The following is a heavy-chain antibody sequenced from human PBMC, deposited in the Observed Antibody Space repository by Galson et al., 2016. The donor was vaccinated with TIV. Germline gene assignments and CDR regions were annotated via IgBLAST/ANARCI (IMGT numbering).Heavy chain of an antibody. D-gene: IGHD2-15*01. CDR1: GYTFTGYY. CDR3: ARAPLRYCSGGYCSSRYFDY. V-gene: IGHV1-2*02. J-gene: IGHJ4*02. CDR2: INPNSGDT. Sequence: SVKVSCKASGYTFTGYYMHWVRQAPGQGLEWMGWINPNSGDTNYAQNFQDRVTMTRDTSIRTAYMELSRLKSDDTAVYYCARAPLRYCSGGYCSSRYFDYWGQGTLLTVSS.